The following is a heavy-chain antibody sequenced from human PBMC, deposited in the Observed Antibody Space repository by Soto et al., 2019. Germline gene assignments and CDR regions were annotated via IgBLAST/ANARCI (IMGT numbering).Heavy chain of an antibody. CDR3: ARGPMISGGGMVTGVPYLDC. D-gene: IGHD3-16*01. CDR1: GGTLISGNYY. CDR2: IDYSGNT. Sequence: SETLSLTCTVSGGTLISGNYYWNWIRQPPGKGLEWIGYIDYSGNTFYNPFLESRVTISLAKSRNQFSLRLSSVTAADTAVYYCARGPMISGGGMVTGVPYLDCWGPGALVTVSS. J-gene: IGHJ4*02. V-gene: IGHV4-61*01.